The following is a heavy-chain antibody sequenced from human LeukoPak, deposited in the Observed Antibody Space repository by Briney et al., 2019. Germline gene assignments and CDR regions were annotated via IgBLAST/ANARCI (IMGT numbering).Heavy chain of an antibody. CDR2: IYYSGST. V-gene: IGHV4-31*03. J-gene: IGHJ4*02. Sequence: SQTLSLTCSVSGGSISSGGYYWSWIRQHPGKGLEWIGYIYYSGSTYYNPSLKSRVTISVDTSKNQFPLKLSSVTAADTAVYYCATISSGHKLDYWGQGTLVTVSS. CDR1: GGSISSGGYY. D-gene: IGHD3-22*01. CDR3: ATISSGHKLDY.